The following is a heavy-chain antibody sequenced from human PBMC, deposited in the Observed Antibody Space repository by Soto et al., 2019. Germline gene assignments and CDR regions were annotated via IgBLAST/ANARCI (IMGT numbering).Heavy chain of an antibody. Sequence: SETLSLTCAVYGGSFSGYYWSWIRQPPGKGLEWIGEINHSGSTNYNPSLKSRVTISVDTSKNQFSLKLSSVTAADTAVYYCARGQYCSSTSCLAGDYYYYGMDVWGQGTTVTVSS. J-gene: IGHJ6*02. D-gene: IGHD2-2*01. CDR3: ARGQYCSSTSCLAGDYYYYGMDV. CDR2: INHSGST. V-gene: IGHV4-34*01. CDR1: GGSFSGYY.